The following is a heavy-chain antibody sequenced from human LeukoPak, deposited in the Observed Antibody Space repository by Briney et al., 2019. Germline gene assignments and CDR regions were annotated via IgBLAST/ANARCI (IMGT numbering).Heavy chain of an antibody. J-gene: IGHJ6*02. D-gene: IGHD4-17*01. CDR1: GYTFTSYY. CDR3: ARDEGDYVDYLSMDV. CDR2: INPSGGST. Sequence: ASVKVSCKASGYTFTSYYMHWVRQAPGQGLEWMGIINPSGGSTSYAQKFQGRVTMTRDTSTSTVYMELSSLRSEDTAVYYCARDEGDYVDYLSMDVWGQGTTVTVSS. V-gene: IGHV1-46*01.